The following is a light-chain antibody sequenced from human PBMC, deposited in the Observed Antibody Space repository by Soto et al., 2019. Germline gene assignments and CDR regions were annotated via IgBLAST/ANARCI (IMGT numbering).Light chain of an antibody. V-gene: IGKV1-5*03. CDR2: KAS. Sequence: DIQMTQSPSTLSASVGDRVTITCRASQSIDTWLAWHQQKPGKAPKLLISKASSLESGVPSRFSGSGSGTEFPLTISSLQPDDFATYYCQQYKGYRAFGQGTKLEI. CDR3: QQYKGYRA. CDR1: QSIDTW. J-gene: IGKJ1*01.